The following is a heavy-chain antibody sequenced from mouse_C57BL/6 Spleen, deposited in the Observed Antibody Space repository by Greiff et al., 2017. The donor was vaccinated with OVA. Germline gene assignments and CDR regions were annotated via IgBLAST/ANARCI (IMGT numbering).Heavy chain of an antibody. Sequence: QVQLQQPGAELVKPGASVKLSCKASGYTFTSYWMQWVKQRPGQGLEWIGEIDPSDSYTNYNQKFKGKATLTVDTSSSTAYMQLSSLTSEDSAVYYCARPWDGFAYWGQGTLVTVSA. D-gene: IGHD4-1*01. CDR1: GYTFTSYW. CDR3: ARPWDGFAY. V-gene: IGHV1-50*01. J-gene: IGHJ3*01. CDR2: IDPSDSYT.